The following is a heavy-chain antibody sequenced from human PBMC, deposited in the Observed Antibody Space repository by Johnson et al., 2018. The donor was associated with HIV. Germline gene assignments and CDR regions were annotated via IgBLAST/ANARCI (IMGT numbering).Heavy chain of an antibody. V-gene: IGHV3-15*01. CDR2: IKSKTDGGTT. Sequence: VQLVESGGGLVKPGGSLRLSCAASGFTFTNAWMNWVRQAPGKGLEWVGRIKSKTDGGTTDYAAPVKRRFTLSRDDSKNTLFLQMNSLKTEDTALYYCTAHYRNAFDIWGQGTKVTVSS. D-gene: IGHD1-26*01. CDR1: GFTFTNAW. J-gene: IGHJ3*02. CDR3: TAHYRNAFDI.